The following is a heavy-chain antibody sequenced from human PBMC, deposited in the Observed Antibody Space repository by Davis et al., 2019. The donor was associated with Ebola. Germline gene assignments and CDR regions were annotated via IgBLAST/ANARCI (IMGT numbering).Heavy chain of an antibody. CDR2: IWYDGSNK. CDR1: GFTFSSYG. V-gene: IGHV3-33*01. CDR3: ARTYYYDSSGYWEYYYGMDV. J-gene: IGHJ6*04. Sequence: GGSLRLSCAASGFTFSSYGMHWVRQAPGKGLEWVAVIWYDGSNKYYADSVKGRFTISRDNSKNTLYLQMNSLRDEDTAVYYCARTYYYDSSGYWEYYYGMDVWGKGTTVTVSS. D-gene: IGHD3-22*01.